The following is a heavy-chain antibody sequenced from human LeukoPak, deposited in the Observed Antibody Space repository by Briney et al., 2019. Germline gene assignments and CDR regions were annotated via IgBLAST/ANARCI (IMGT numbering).Heavy chain of an antibody. Sequence: GRSLRLSCAASGFTFSSYGMHWVRQAPGKGLEWVAVIWYDGSNKYYADSVKGRFTISRDNSKNTLYLQMNSLRAEDTAVFYCARGRLTIFGVVIIDYYMDVWGKGTTVTVSS. V-gene: IGHV3-33*01. J-gene: IGHJ6*03. CDR2: IWYDGSNK. D-gene: IGHD3-3*01. CDR1: GFTFSSYG. CDR3: ARGRLTIFGVVIIDYYMDV.